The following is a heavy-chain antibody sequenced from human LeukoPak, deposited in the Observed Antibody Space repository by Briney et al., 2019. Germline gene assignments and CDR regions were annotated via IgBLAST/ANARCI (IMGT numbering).Heavy chain of an antibody. V-gene: IGHV1-46*01. CDR3: ARDLSGNKYGHFDY. D-gene: IGHD1-26*01. CDR1: GYTFTNYY. Sequence: ASVKVSCKASGYTFTNYYFHWVRQAPGQGLEWMGIISPSGGTTNYAQKFQGRLTMTRDTSTSTVYMELSSLRSEDTAVYYCARDLSGNKYGHFDYWGQGTLVTASS. J-gene: IGHJ4*02. CDR2: ISPSGGTT.